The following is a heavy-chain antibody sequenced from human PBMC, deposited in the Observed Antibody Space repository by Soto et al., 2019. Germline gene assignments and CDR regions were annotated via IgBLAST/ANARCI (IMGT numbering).Heavy chain of an antibody. D-gene: IGHD5-12*01. Sequence: SVTVSCKASGGTFSSYAISWVRQAPGQGLEWMGGIIPIFGTANYAQKFQGRVMITADESTSTAYMELSSLRSEDTAVYYCARGLRGYSGYGGLGGMDVWGQGTTVTVSS. CDR2: IIPIFGTA. J-gene: IGHJ6*02. CDR3: ARGLRGYSGYGGLGGMDV. V-gene: IGHV1-69*13. CDR1: GGTFSSYA.